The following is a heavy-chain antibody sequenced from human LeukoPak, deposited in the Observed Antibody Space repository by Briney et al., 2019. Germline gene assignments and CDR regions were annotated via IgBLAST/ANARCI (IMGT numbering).Heavy chain of an antibody. D-gene: IGHD3-16*01. V-gene: IGHV4-59*08. Sequence: PSETLSLTCTVSGGSISSYYWSWIRQPPGKGLEWIGYIYYSGSTNYNPSLKSRVTISVDTSKNQFSLKLSSVTAADTAVYYCARRSLGKGSWFDPWGQGTLVTVS. CDR2: IYYSGST. CDR1: GGSISSYY. J-gene: IGHJ5*02. CDR3: ARRSLGKGSWFDP.